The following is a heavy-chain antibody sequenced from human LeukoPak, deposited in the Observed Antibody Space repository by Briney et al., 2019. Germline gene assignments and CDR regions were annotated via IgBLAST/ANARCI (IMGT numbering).Heavy chain of an antibody. Sequence: SETLSLTCAVYGGSFSGYYWSWIRQPPGKGLEWIGEINHSGSTNYNPSLKSRVTISVDTSKNQFSLKLSSVTAADTAVYYCAKAGRYSSGCYYPNYYYYYMDVWGKGTTVTVSS. J-gene: IGHJ6*03. D-gene: IGHD3-22*01. CDR2: INHSGST. CDR3: AKAGRYSSGCYYPNYYYYYMDV. V-gene: IGHV4-34*01. CDR1: GGSFSGYY.